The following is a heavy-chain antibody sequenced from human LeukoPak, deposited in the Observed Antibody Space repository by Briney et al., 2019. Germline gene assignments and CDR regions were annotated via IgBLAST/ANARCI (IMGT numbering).Heavy chain of an antibody. CDR3: AKARLLTYYYDSSGYLFDY. Sequence: GGSLRLSCAVSGFTFSNYAMSWVRQAPGKGLEWVSAISGSGGSTYYADSVKGRFTISRDNSKNTLYLQMNSLRAEDTAVYYCAKARLLTYYYDSSGYLFDYWGQGTLVTVSS. J-gene: IGHJ4*02. CDR2: ISGSGGST. CDR1: GFTFSNYA. D-gene: IGHD3-22*01. V-gene: IGHV3-23*01.